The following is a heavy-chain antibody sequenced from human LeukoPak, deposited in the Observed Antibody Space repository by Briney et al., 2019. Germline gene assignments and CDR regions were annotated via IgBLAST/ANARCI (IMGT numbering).Heavy chain of an antibody. J-gene: IGHJ5*02. CDR1: GGPFSGYY. D-gene: IGHD2-2*01. CDR2: INHSGST. CDR3: ARVTIVVVPAAFDP. Sequence: PSETLSLTCAVYGGPFSGYYWSWIRQPPGKGLEWIGEINHSGSTNYNPSLKSRVTISVDTSKNQFSLKLSSVTAADTAVYYCARVTIVVVPAAFDPWGQGTLVTVSS. V-gene: IGHV4-34*01.